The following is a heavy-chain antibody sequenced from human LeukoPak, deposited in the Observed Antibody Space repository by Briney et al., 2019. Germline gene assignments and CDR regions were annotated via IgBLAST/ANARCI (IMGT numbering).Heavy chain of an antibody. D-gene: IGHD3-10*01. Sequence: ASVKVSCKASGGTFSSYAISWVRQAPGQGLEWMGGIIPIFGTANYAQKFQGRVTITADESTSTAYMELSSLRSEDTAVYYCARGSVTMVRGDPDYYYYYGMDVWGQGTTSPSP. CDR2: IIPIFGTA. V-gene: IGHV1-69*01. CDR1: GGTFSSYA. CDR3: ARGSVTMVRGDPDYYYYYGMDV. J-gene: IGHJ6*02.